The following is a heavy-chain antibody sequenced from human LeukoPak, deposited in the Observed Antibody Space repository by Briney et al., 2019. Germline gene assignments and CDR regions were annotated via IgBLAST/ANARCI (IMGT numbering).Heavy chain of an antibody. CDR3: ARDLGGSGHGYYFDY. J-gene: IGHJ4*02. V-gene: IGHV3-7*01. D-gene: IGHD3-10*01. Sequence: GGSLRLSCVASGFTFTGHWMSWVRQAPGKGLEWVANINQDGSEKYYVDSVEGRFTISRDNAKNLLYLQMNSLRDEDTAVYYCARDLGGSGHGYYFDYWGQGTLVTVSS. CDR2: INQDGSEK. CDR1: GFTFTGHW.